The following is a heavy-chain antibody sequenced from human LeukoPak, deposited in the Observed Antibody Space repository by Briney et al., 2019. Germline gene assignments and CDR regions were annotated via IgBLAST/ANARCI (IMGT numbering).Heavy chain of an antibody. D-gene: IGHD3-22*01. Sequence: GGSLRISCAASGFTFSSYWTSWVRQAPGKGPEWVANINYDGSEKYYVDSVKGRFTISRDNAENSLYLQMNSLRAEDTAVYYCAREYYYDSSGYGSFVYWGQGTLVTVSS. CDR3: AREYYYDSSGYGSFVY. CDR1: GFTFSSYW. CDR2: INYDGSEK. J-gene: IGHJ4*02. V-gene: IGHV3-7*01.